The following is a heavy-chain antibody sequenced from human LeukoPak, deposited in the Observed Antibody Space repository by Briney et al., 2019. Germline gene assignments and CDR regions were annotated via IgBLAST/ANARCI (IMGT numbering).Heavy chain of an antibody. Sequence: GASVKVSCKASGYTFTGYYMHWVRQAPGQGLEWMGWINPNSGGTNYAQKFQGRVTMTRDTSISTAYMELSRLRSDDTAVYYCARDWDAPYYDFWSGYYSPNWFDPWGQGTLVTVSS. J-gene: IGHJ5*02. CDR3: ARDWDAPYYDFWSGYYSPNWFDP. CDR2: INPNSGGT. D-gene: IGHD3-3*01. CDR1: GYTFTGYY. V-gene: IGHV1-2*02.